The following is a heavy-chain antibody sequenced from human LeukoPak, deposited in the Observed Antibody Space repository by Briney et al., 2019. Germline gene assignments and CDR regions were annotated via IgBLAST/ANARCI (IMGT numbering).Heavy chain of an antibody. CDR3: ARVPVVPAAIYYYYYGMDV. J-gene: IGHJ6*02. Sequence: STNYNPSLKSRVTISVDTSKNQFSLKLSSVTAADTAVYYCARVPVVPAAIYYYYYGMDVWGQGTTVTVSS. D-gene: IGHD2-2*01. V-gene: IGHV4-59*01. CDR2: ST.